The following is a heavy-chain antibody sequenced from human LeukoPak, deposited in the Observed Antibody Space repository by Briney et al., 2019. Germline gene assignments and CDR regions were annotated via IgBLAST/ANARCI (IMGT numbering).Heavy chain of an antibody. D-gene: IGHD3-3*01. V-gene: IGHV1-18*01. CDR3: ARVGRYDFWREFDP. Sequence: ASVTVSFKSSGYTFTSYGISWVRQAPGQGLEWMGLISAYNGNTNYAQKLQGRVTMTTDTSTSTAYMELRSLRSDDTAVYYCARVGRYDFWREFDPWGQGTLVTVSS. J-gene: IGHJ5*02. CDR1: GYTFTSYG. CDR2: ISAYNGNT.